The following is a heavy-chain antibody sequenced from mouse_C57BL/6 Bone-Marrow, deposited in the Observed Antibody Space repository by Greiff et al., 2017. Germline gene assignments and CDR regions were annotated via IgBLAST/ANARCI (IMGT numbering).Heavy chain of an antibody. V-gene: IGHV1-15*01. CDR2: IDPETGGT. J-gene: IGHJ2*01. Sequence: QVHVKQSGAELVRPGASVTLSCKASGYTFTDYEMHWVKQTPVHGLEWIGAIDPETGGTAYNQKFKGKAILTADKSSSTAYMELRSLTSEDSAVYYCTREGFDYWGQGTTLTVSS. CDR3: TREGFDY. CDR1: GYTFTDYE.